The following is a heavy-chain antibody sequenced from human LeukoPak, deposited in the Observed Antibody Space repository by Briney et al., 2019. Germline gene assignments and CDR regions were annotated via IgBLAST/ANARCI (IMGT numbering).Heavy chain of an antibody. CDR3: AIRIAVAVGAFDI. CDR2: ISSSSSYI. J-gene: IGHJ3*02. V-gene: IGHV3-21*01. D-gene: IGHD6-19*01. CDR1: GFTFSSYS. Sequence: PGGSLRLSCAASGFTFSSYSMNWVRQAPGKGLEWVSSISSSSSYIYYADSVKGRFTISRDNAKNSLYLQMNSLRAEDTAVYYCAIRIAVAVGAFDIWGQGTMVTVSS.